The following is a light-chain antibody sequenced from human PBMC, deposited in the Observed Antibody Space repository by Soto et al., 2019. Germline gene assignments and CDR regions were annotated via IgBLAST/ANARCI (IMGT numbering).Light chain of an antibody. CDR1: QRIGTY. V-gene: IGKV1-39*01. CDR2: AAT. Sequence: DIQMTQSPSSLSASVGDRVTVTCRASQRIGTYVNWYQQKPGKAPKLLIYAATNLEDGVPSRFSGSGSGTDFSLSVSNLQPEDFATYYCQQSYSIPVWTFGQGTKVDIK. J-gene: IGKJ1*01. CDR3: QQSYSIPVWT.